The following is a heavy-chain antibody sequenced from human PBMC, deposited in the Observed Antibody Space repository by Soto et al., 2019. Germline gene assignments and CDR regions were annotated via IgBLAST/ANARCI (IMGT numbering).Heavy chain of an antibody. CDR2: VSWNSGSI. D-gene: IGHD3-16*01. CDR3: AKDIGPGDPLMITFGGVDDY. Sequence: EVQLVESGGGLVQPGRSLRLSCAASGFTFDDYAMHWVRQAPGKGLEWVSGVSWNSGSIGYADSVKGRFTISRDNAKNSLYLQMNSLRAEDTALYYCAKDIGPGDPLMITFGGVDDYWGQGTLVTVSS. CDR1: GFTFDDYA. J-gene: IGHJ4*02. V-gene: IGHV3-9*01.